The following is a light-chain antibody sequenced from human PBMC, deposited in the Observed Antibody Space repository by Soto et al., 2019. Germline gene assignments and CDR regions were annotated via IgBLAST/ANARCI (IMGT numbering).Light chain of an antibody. CDR3: QQYDNLPIT. Sequence: DIQMTQSPSSLSASVGDRVTITCQASQDISNYLNWYQQKPGKAPKLRIYDASNLETGVPSRFSGSGPGTNFTSTISSLQPEDIATYYCQQYDNLPITFGGGTKVEIK. J-gene: IGKJ4*01. CDR2: DAS. CDR1: QDISNY. V-gene: IGKV1-33*01.